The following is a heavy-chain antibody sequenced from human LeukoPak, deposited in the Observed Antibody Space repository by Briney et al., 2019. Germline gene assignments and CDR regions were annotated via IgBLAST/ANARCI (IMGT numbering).Heavy chain of an antibody. CDR2: IYPGDSDT. V-gene: IGHV5-51*01. CDR3: ARPNYDDSGYLY. D-gene: IGHD3-22*01. Sequence: GESLKISCKGSGYNFISYWIGWVRQMLGRGLEWMGVIYPGDSDTRYSPSFQGQVTISADKSIGTAYLQWSSLKASDTAMYYCARPNYDDSGYLYWGQGTLVTVSS. J-gene: IGHJ4*02. CDR1: GYNFISYW.